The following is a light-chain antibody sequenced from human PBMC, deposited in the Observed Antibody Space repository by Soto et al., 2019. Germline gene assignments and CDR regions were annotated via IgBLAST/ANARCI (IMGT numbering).Light chain of an antibody. V-gene: IGKV1-39*01. CDR2: TAS. Sequence: DIQLTLSPSSLSASVVDGVTITCRTSQVSSSYLNWYQQKPGKAPRLLIYTASSLQSGVPSRFSGSGSGTDFTLTISRLEPEDFAVYYCQQYTAWPRTFGQGTKVDIK. J-gene: IGKJ1*01. CDR1: QVSSSY. CDR3: QQYTAWPRT.